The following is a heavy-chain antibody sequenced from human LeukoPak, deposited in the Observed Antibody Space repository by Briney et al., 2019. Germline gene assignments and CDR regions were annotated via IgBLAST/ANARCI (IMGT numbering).Heavy chain of an antibody. J-gene: IGHJ4*02. Sequence: RGSLRLSCAASGFTFSSYWMHWVRQAPGKGLVWVSRINSDGSSTNYADSVKGRFTISRDNAKNTLYLQMNSLRAEDTAVYYCATLTERENYHYTANLWGQGTLVIVS. V-gene: IGHV3-74*01. CDR3: ATLTERENYHYTANL. CDR2: INSDGSST. CDR1: GFTFSSYW. D-gene: IGHD3-16*02.